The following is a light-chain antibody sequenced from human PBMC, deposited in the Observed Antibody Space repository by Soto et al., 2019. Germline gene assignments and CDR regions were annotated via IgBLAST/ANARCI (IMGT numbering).Light chain of an antibody. CDR1: QSVSSY. Sequence: GLTMSVATVSLSQGERATLSCRASQSVSSYLAWYQQKPGQAPRLLIYDASNRATGIPARFSGSGSGTDFTLTISCLEPEDFAVDYCQQRSNWPPHFGQGTRLEI. CDR3: QQRSNWPPH. J-gene: IGKJ5*01. CDR2: DAS. V-gene: IGKV3-11*01.